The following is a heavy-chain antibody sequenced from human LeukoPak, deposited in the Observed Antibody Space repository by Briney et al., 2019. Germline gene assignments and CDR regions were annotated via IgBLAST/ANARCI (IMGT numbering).Heavy chain of an antibody. CDR1: GFSLSTSGVG. V-gene: IGHV2-5*02. J-gene: IGHJ4*02. CDR3: ARRVVADDTLDY. Sequence: SGPALVKPTQTLTLTCTFSGFSLSTSGVGVGWIRQPPGKALEWLALIYWDDDKRYSPSLKSRLTITKDTSKNQVVLTMTNMDPVDTATYYCARRVVADDTLDYWGQGTLVTVSS. CDR2: IYWDDDK. D-gene: IGHD2-15*01.